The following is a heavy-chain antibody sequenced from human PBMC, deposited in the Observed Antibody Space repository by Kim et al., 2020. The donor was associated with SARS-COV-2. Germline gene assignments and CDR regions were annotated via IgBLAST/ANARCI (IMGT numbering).Heavy chain of an antibody. J-gene: IGHJ6*02. V-gene: IGHV3-23*01. CDR1: GFTFSSYA. CDR2: ISGSGGSA. CDR3: AKQIVVPAAMGYYYYGMDV. D-gene: IGHD2-2*01. Sequence: GGSLRLSCAASGFTFSSYAMSWVRQAPGKGLEWVSVISGSGGSAYYADSVKGRFTFSRDNSKNTLYLQMNSLRAEDTAVYYCAKQIVVPAAMGYYYYGMDVWGQGTTVTVSS.